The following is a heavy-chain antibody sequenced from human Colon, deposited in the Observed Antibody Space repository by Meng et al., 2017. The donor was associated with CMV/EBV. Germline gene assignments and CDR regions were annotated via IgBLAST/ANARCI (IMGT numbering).Heavy chain of an antibody. J-gene: IGHJ6*02. CDR3: ARERNHVVFETIFYHYGMDV. Sequence: GESLKISCEASDLIVSDNYMTWVRQTPGKGLECVSVIYGDGTTYYADSVKGRFTVSRDNFKNTLHLHLTGLRAEDTGVYFCARERNHVVFETIFYHYGMDVWGQGTTVTVS. CDR2: IYGDGTT. V-gene: IGHV3-53*01. CDR1: DLIVSDNY. D-gene: IGHD1-14*01.